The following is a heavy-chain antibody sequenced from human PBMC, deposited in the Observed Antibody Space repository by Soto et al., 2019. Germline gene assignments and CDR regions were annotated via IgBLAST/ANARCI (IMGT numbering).Heavy chain of an antibody. CDR1: GFTFSSYG. J-gene: IGHJ4*02. D-gene: IGHD3-3*01. CDR3: ARDRKYYDFWSGYYPYYFDY. Sequence: GGSLRLSCAASGFTFSSYGMHWVRQAPGKGLEWVAVIWYDGSNKYYADSVKGRFTISRDNSKNTLYLQMNSLRAEDTAVYYCARDRKYYDFWSGYYPYYFDYWGQGTLVTVSS. CDR2: IWYDGSNK. V-gene: IGHV3-33*08.